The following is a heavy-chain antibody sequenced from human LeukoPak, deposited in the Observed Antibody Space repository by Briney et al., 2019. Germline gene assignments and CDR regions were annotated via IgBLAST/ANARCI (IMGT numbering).Heavy chain of an antibody. CDR1: GYTFTSYY. J-gene: IGHJ5*02. V-gene: IGHV1-46*03. Sequence: GASVKVSCKASGYTFTSYYMHWVRQAPGQGLEWMGIINPSGGSTSYAQKFQGRVTMTRDTSTSTVYMELSSLRSEDTAVYYCAREAWDYDILTGYYRAKKGRFDPWGQGTLVTVSS. D-gene: IGHD3-9*01. CDR2: INPSGGST. CDR3: AREAWDYDILTGYYRAKKGRFDP.